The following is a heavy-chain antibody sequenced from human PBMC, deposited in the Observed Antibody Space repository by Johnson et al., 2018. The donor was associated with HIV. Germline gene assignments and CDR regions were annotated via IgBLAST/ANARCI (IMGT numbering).Heavy chain of an antibody. J-gene: IGHJ3*02. CDR2: SSGSTI. V-gene: IGHV3-23*04. D-gene: IGHD4-23*01. Sequence: VQLVESGGGVVQPGGSLRLSCAASGFTFSSSGSTIYYADSVKGRFTISRDNSKNTLYLQMNSLRAEDTAVYYCARDYRYGGNSAFDIWGQGTMVTVSS. CDR1: GFTFS. CDR3: ARDYRYGGNSAFDI.